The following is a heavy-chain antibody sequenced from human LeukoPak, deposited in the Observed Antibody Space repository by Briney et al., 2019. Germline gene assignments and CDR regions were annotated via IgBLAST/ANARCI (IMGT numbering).Heavy chain of an antibody. CDR1: GFTFSDYY. Sequence: GGSLRLSCAASGFTFSDYYMSWIRQAPGKGLEWVSYISSSGSNIYYADSVKGRFTISRDNAKNSLYVQMNSLRVEDTAVYYCARRKANGAFDYWGQGTLVTVSS. CDR3: ARRKANGAFDY. D-gene: IGHD1-1*01. V-gene: IGHV3-11*04. J-gene: IGHJ4*02. CDR2: ISSSGSNI.